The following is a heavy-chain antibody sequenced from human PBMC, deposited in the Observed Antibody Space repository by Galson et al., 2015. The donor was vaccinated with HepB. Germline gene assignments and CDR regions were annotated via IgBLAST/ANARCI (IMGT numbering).Heavy chain of an antibody. V-gene: IGHV3-23*01. Sequence: SLRLSCAASGFTFSSYAMSWVRQAPGKGLEWVSAISGSGGSTYYADSVKGRFTISRDNSKNTLYLQMNSLRAEDTAVYYCAKIGERVVRGHWYFDLWGRGTLVTVSS. D-gene: IGHD3-10*01. CDR2: ISGSGGST. CDR1: GFTFSSYA. J-gene: IGHJ2*01. CDR3: AKIGERVVRGHWYFDL.